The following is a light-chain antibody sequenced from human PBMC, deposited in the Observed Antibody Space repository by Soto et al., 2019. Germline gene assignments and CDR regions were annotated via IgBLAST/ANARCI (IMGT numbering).Light chain of an antibody. Sequence: QSVLTQPASVSGSPGQSITISCNGTSRDVGIYNLVSWYQLHPGKVPKLIIYEYTKRPSGISSRFSGSKSGNTASLTISGLQAEDEADYYCNSYTYSGAVDFGGGTKVTV. CDR1: SRDVGIYNL. CDR3: NSYTYSGAVD. V-gene: IGLV2-14*02. CDR2: EYT. J-gene: IGLJ2*01.